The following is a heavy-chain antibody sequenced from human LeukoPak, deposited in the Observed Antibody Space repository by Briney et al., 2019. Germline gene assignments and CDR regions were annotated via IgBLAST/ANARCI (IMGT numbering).Heavy chain of an antibody. CDR3: ARDGGWYGGGNFDY. D-gene: IGHD6-19*01. CDR2: ISSRGDI. V-gene: IGHV3-69-1*01. Sequence: PGGSLRLSCAASGFTVSSNYMNWVRQAPGKGLEWVSYISSRGDIYYADSVKGRFTISRDNAKNSLYLQMNSLRVEDTAVYYCARDGGWYGGGNFDYWGQGTLVTVSS. J-gene: IGHJ4*02. CDR1: GFTVSSNY.